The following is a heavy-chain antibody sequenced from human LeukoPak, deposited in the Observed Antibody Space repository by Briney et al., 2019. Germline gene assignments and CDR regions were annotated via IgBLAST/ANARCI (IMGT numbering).Heavy chain of an antibody. CDR1: GGSISSSSYY. Sequence: SETLSLTCTVPGGSISSSSYYWGWIRQPPGKGLEWIGSIYYSGSTYYNPSLKSRVTISVDTSKNQFSLKLSSVTAANTAVYYCARQPEYYYDSSGYYSDYWGQGTLVTVSS. V-gene: IGHV4-39*01. CDR2: IYYSGST. D-gene: IGHD3-22*01. J-gene: IGHJ4*02. CDR3: ARQPEYYYDSSGYYSDY.